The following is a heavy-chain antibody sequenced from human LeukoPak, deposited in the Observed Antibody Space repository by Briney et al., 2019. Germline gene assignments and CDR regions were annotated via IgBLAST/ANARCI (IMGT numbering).Heavy chain of an antibody. CDR2: TYHSGST. CDR3: ARDPVRGYSSGWYSLDY. Sequence: SETLSLTCTVSGYSISSGYYWGWIRQPPGKGLEWIGSTYHSGSTYYNPSLKSRVTISVDKSKNQFSLKLSSVTAADTAVYYCARDPVRGYSSGWYSLDYWGQGTLVTVSS. V-gene: IGHV4-38-2*02. D-gene: IGHD6-19*01. CDR1: GYSISSGYY. J-gene: IGHJ4*02.